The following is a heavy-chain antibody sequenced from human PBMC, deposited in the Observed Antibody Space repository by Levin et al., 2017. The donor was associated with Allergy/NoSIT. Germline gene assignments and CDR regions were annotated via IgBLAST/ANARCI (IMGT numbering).Heavy chain of an antibody. Sequence: PVASVKVSCVVSGFSFSSSWMSWVRQAPGKGLEWVANIKEDGSAKYYVDSVKGRFTVSRDNAENSLYLQMDDLRAEDTALYYCARDVTMGGEAWGQGTLVTVSS. CDR2: IKEDGSAK. V-gene: IGHV3-7*03. CDR3: ARDVTMGGEA. J-gene: IGHJ5*02. CDR1: GFSFSSSW. D-gene: IGHD3-10*01.